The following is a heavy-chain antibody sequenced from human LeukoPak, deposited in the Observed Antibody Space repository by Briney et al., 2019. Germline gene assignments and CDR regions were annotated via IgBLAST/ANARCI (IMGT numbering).Heavy chain of an antibody. V-gene: IGHV3-74*01. CDR3: ATINWNYVVGSDY. CDR2: INSDGSST. D-gene: IGHD1-7*01. CDR1: GFTFSSYW. Sequence: GGSLRLSCAASGFTFSSYWMHWVRQAPGKGLVWVSRINSDGSSTSYADSVKGRFTISRDNAKNTLYLQMNSLRAEDTAVYYCATINWNYVVGSDYWGQGTLVTVSS. J-gene: IGHJ4*02.